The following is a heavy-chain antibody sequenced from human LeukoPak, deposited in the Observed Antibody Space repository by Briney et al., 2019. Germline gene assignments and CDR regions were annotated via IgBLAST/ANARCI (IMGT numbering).Heavy chain of an antibody. V-gene: IGHV3-23*01. CDR3: AKVDYSNYEVY. D-gene: IGHD4-11*01. Sequence: AGGSLRLSCAASGFTVSSNYMSWVRQAPGKGLEWVSAISGSGGSTYYADSVKGRFTISRDNSKNTLYLQMNSLRAEDTAVYYCAKVDYSNYEVYWGQGTLVTVSS. J-gene: IGHJ4*02. CDR1: GFTVSSNY. CDR2: ISGSGGST.